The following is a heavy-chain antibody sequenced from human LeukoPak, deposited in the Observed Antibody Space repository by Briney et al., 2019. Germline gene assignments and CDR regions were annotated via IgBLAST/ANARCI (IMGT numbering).Heavy chain of an antibody. CDR2: VNPNSGGT. D-gene: IGHD2-2*01. J-gene: IGHJ4*02. Sequence: GASVKVSCKASGYTFSGYYMHWVRQAPGQGLEWLGWVNPNSGGTNYAQKFQGRVTMTRDTSISTAYLELSRLRSDDTAVYYCARGRPIKSPDYQKNDFDYWGQGTLVTVSS. CDR1: GYTFSGYY. CDR3: ARGRPIKSPDYQKNDFDY. V-gene: IGHV1-2*02.